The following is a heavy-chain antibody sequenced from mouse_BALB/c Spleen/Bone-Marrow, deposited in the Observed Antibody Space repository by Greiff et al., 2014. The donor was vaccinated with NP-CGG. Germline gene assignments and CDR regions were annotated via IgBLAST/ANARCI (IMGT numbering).Heavy chain of an antibody. Sequence: VHLVESGAELVRPGTSVKVSCKGSGYAFTNYLIEWVKQRPEQGLEWIGVINSGSGGTKYNEKFKGKATLTADKSSSTAYMQLSSLTSDDSAVYFCARAITDAMDYWGQGTSVTVSS. CDR1: GYAFTNYL. CDR2: INSGSGGT. D-gene: IGHD2-4*01. CDR3: ARAITDAMDY. J-gene: IGHJ4*01. V-gene: IGHV1-54*01.